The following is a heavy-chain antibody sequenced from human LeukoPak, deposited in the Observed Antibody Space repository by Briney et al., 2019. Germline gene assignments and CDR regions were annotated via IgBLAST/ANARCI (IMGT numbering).Heavy chain of an antibody. D-gene: IGHD4-17*01. V-gene: IGHV1-46*01. J-gene: IGHJ4*02. Sequence: ASVKVSCKASGYTFTSYYMHWVQQAPGQGLEWMGIINPSGGSTSYAQKFQGRVTMTRDTSTSTVYMELSSLRSEDTAVYYCAATVTTTYYFDYWGQGTLVTVSS. CDR1: GYTFTSYY. CDR3: AATVTTTYYFDY. CDR2: INPSGGST.